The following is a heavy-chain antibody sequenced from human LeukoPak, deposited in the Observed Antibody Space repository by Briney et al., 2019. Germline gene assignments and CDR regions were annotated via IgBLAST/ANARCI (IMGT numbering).Heavy chain of an antibody. V-gene: IGHV4-4*07. CDR2: IYTSGST. D-gene: IGHD2-2*01. CDR3: VRDWVMGCSSSSCSVAFDI. CDR1: GGSISSYS. Sequence: SETLSLTCTVSGGSISSYSWSWIRQPAGKGLEWIGRIYTSGSTNYNPSLKSRVSMSVDTSKNQFSLRLSSVTAADTAVYYCVRDWVMGCSSSSCSVAFDIWGQGTMVTVSS. J-gene: IGHJ3*02.